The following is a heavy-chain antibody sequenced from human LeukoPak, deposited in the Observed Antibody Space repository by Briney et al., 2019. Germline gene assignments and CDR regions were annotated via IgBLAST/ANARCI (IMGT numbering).Heavy chain of an antibody. CDR2: INGDGSGT. D-gene: IGHD6-25*01. Sequence: GGSLRLSCGASGFTFSTYWMHWVRQAPGKGLVWVSGINGDGSGTSNADSVKGRFTISRDNAKNTLSLQMNSLRAEDTAVYYCASEGSGTFAYWGQGTLVTVSS. CDR3: ASEGSGTFAY. J-gene: IGHJ4*02. CDR1: GFTFSTYW. V-gene: IGHV3-74*01.